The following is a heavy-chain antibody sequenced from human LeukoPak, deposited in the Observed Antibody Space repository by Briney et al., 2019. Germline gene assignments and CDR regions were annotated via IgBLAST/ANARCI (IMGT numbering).Heavy chain of an antibody. V-gene: IGHV3-30*03. Sequence: GGSLRLSCAASGFTFSDYGMHWVRQAPGKGLEWVTFISYDGSNKYYADSVKGRFTISRDNSKNTLYLQMSSLRAEDTAVYYCAASPFGGVIVQDYWGQGTLVTVSS. CDR2: ISYDGSNK. CDR1: GFTFSDYG. J-gene: IGHJ4*02. D-gene: IGHD3-16*02. CDR3: AASPFGGVIVQDY.